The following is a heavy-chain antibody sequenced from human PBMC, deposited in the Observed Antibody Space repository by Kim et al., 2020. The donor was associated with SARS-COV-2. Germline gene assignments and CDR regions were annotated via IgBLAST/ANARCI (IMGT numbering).Heavy chain of an antibody. CDR1: GFTFSSYA. CDR2: ISGSGHST. V-gene: IGHV3-23*01. J-gene: IGHJ4*02. CDR3: AKLATYTSGSFFVYY. D-gene: IGHD3-10*01. Sequence: GGSLRLSCTPTGFTFSSYAMSWVRQAPGKGLEWVSVISGSGHSTYYPDSVKGRFTISRDNSKNTLYLQMNSLRAEDTAVYYCAKLATYTSGSFFVYYWGQGTLVTVSS.